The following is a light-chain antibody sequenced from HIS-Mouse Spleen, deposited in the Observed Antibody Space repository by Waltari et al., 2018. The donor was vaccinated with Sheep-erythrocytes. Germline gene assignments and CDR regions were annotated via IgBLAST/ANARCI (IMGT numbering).Light chain of an antibody. Sequence: QLVLTQSPSASASLAASVKLTCTLSSGHRRYAIAWHPQQPEKGPRYFMKLNSDGSHSKGDGIPDRFSGSSSGAERYLTISSLQSEDEADYYCQTWGTGIQVFGGGTKLTVL. CDR3: QTWGTGIQV. J-gene: IGLJ3*02. CDR1: SGHRRYA. V-gene: IGLV4-69*01. CDR2: LNSDGSH.